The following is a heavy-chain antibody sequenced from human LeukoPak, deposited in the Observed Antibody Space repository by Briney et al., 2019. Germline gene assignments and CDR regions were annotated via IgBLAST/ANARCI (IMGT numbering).Heavy chain of an antibody. CDR1: GFTFSSYG. CDR2: ISYDGSNK. J-gene: IGHJ3*02. V-gene: IGHV3-30*18. Sequence: GGSLRLSCAASGFTFSSYGMHWVRQAPGKGLEWVAVISYDGSNKYYADSVKGRFTISRDNSKNTLYLQLNSLRAEDTAVYYCAKHDYGDPDAFDIWGQGTMVTVSS. D-gene: IGHD4-17*01. CDR3: AKHDYGDPDAFDI.